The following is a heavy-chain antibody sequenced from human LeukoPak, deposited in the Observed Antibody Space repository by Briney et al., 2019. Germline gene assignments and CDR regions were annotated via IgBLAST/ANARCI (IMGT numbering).Heavy chain of an antibody. CDR2: IYSGGNT. J-gene: IGHJ3*02. V-gene: IGHV3-53*01. CDR1: GFTVSSNY. D-gene: IGHD1-26*01. Sequence: GGSPRLSCAASGFTVSSNYMSWVRQAPGKGLEWVSVIYSGGNTYYADSVKGRFTISRDISKNTLFLQMDSLRADDTAVYYCARGGRAGWSGSYEDSFDIWGQGTMVTVSS. CDR3: ARGGRAGWSGSYEDSFDI.